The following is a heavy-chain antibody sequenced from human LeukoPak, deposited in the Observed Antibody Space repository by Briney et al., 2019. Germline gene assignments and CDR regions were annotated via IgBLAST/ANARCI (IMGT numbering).Heavy chain of an antibody. Sequence: ASVKVSCKASGYTFTTYGITWVRHAPGQGLEWLGWISTYNGNTNYAQKLQGRVTMTTDTSTSTAYMELRSLRSDDTAVYYCARVGGQDGDYFDYWGQGTLVTVSS. J-gene: IGHJ4*02. CDR1: GYTFTTYG. CDR3: ARVGGQDGDYFDY. V-gene: IGHV1-18*01. D-gene: IGHD3-16*01. CDR2: ISTYNGNT.